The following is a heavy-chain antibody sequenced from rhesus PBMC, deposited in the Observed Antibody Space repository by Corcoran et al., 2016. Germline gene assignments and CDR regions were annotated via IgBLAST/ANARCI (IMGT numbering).Heavy chain of an antibody. J-gene: IGHJ4*01. CDR1: GGSISDSYR. CDR2: IYGSSTRT. CDR3: ARAYGSNYVDY. Sequence: QVQLQESGPGVVKPSETLSLPCAVSGGSISDSYRWSWIRQPPGKGLEWSGYIYGSSTRTNYNPSLKSRDTISKDTSKNQFSLKLSSVTAADTAVYYCARAYGSNYVDYWGQGVLVTVSS. D-gene: IGHD4-29*01. V-gene: IGHV4S10*01.